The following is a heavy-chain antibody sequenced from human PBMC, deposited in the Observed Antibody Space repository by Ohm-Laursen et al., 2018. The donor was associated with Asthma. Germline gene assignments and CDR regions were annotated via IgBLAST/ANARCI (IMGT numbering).Heavy chain of an antibody. Sequence: SLRLSCTAPGFTFSVYAMSWVRQAPGKGLEWVANIKQDGTEEFYVDSVKGRFTISRDNAKNLLFLEMINLRAEDTAVYYCATSRRLGYWGQGTLVTVSS. CDR1: GFTFSVYA. V-gene: IGHV3-7*01. CDR2: IKQDGTEE. J-gene: IGHJ4*02. D-gene: IGHD6-6*01. CDR3: ATSRRLGY.